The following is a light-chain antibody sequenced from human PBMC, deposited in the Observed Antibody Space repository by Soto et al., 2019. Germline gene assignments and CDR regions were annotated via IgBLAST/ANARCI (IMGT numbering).Light chain of an antibody. CDR3: SSYTDSSTWV. CDR2: EVS. J-gene: IGLJ3*02. V-gene: IGLV2-14*01. Sequence: QSALTQPASVSGSPGQSITISCTGASSDVGTYNSVSWYQQYPGKAPRVMIYEVSNRPPGVSHRFSGSKSGNMASLTISGLQAEDEADYYCSSYTDSSTWVFGGGTKVTVL. CDR1: SSDVGTYNS.